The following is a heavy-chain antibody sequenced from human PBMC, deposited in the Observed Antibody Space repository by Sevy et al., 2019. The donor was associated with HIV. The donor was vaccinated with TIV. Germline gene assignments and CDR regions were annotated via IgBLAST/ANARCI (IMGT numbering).Heavy chain of an antibody. J-gene: IGHJ6*02. Sequence: GGSLRLSCAASGFTFTYAWMSWVRQAPGKGLEWIGRIKSKPDGGTSDNAAPVTGRFTISRADSNNTLYLQINNLKTDETAVYYCSTDPIILLLVTDGMDVWGQGTTVTVSS. D-gene: IGHD2-8*01. V-gene: IGHV3-15*01. CDR1: GFTFTYAW. CDR2: IKSKPDGGTS. CDR3: STDPIILLLVTDGMDV.